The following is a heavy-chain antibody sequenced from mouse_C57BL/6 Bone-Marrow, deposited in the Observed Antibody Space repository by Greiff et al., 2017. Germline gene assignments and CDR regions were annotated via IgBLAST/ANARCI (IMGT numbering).Heavy chain of an antibody. CDR1: GYAFSSYW. CDR3: ARYGRLRYDAMDY. V-gene: IGHV1-80*01. D-gene: IGHD3-2*02. Sequence: VQLQQSGAELVKPGASVKISCKASGYAFSSYWMNWVKQRPGKGLAWIGQIYPGDGDTNYNGKFKGKATLTADKSSSTTYMQLSGLASEDSAVYFCARYGRLRYDAMDYWGQGTSVTVSS. J-gene: IGHJ4*01. CDR2: IYPGDGDT.